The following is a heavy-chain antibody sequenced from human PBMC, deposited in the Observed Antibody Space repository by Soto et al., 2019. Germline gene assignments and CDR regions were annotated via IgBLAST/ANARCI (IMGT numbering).Heavy chain of an antibody. CDR1: GGTFSNYA. V-gene: IGHV1-69*12. CDR2: IVPIFGTT. Sequence: QVQLVQSGAEVKKPGSSVKVSCKVSGGTFSNYAIDWVRLAPGHGLEWMGGIVPIFGTTYYTQKFQGRAKIIADDSPTTAYLEMSSLRSEDTAIYYCARVEAVAGLYNYHGLDVWGQGPAVTVSS. D-gene: IGHD6-19*01. CDR3: ARVEAVAGLYNYHGLDV. J-gene: IGHJ6*02.